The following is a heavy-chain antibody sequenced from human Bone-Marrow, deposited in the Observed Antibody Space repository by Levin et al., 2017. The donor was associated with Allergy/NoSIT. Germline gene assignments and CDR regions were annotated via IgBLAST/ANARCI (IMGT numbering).Heavy chain of an antibody. CDR3: VKRSSSAWADS. V-gene: IGHV3-30*18. Sequence: PGGSLRLSCAASGFTFSSYGMHWVRQAPGKGLEWVAVISYDGSNKHYADAVKGRFTISRDNSKNTLYLQMHSLRADDTAVYYCVKRSSSAWADSWGQGTLVTVSS. CDR1: GFTFSSYG. J-gene: IGHJ5*01. D-gene: IGHD6-19*01. CDR2: ISYDGSNK.